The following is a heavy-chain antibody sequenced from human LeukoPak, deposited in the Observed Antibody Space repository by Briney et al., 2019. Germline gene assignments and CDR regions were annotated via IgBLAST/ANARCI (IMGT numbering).Heavy chain of an antibody. CDR1: GFTFSSYG. V-gene: IGHV3-33*01. CDR2: IWYDGSNK. Sequence: GGSLRLSCAASGFTFSSYGMHWVRQAPGKGLEWVAVIWYDGSNKYYADSVKGRFTISRDNSKNTLYLQMNSLRAEDTAVYYCARGHLYSSGWYYFDYWGQGTLVTVSS. D-gene: IGHD6-19*01. J-gene: IGHJ4*02. CDR3: ARGHLYSSGWYYFDY.